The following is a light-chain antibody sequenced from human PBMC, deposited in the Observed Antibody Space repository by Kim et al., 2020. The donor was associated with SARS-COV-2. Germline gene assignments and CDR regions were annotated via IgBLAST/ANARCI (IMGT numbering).Light chain of an antibody. J-gene: IGLJ3*02. CDR2: EVS. Sequence: QSALTQPPSAYGSPGQSVTISCTGTSSDIGGYNYVSWYQQHPGKAPKLMIYEVSKRPSGVPDRFSGSKSGNTASLTVSGLQAEDEADYYCISYAGSSNSVFGGGTQLTVL. CDR1: SSDIGGYNY. V-gene: IGLV2-8*01. CDR3: ISYAGSSNSV.